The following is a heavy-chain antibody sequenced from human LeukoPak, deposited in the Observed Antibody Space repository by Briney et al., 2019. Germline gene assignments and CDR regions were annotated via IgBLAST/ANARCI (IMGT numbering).Heavy chain of an antibody. D-gene: IGHD3-3*01. CDR2: ISSSSSYI. Sequence: GGSLRLSCAASGFTFSSYSMNWVRQAPGKGLEWVSSISSSSSYIYYADSVKGRFTISRDNAKNSLYLQMNSLRAEDTAEYYCARPNSQRKYYDFWSGYFYYFDYWGQGTLVTVSS. CDR1: GFTFSSYS. CDR3: ARPNSQRKYYDFWSGYFYYFDY. V-gene: IGHV3-21*01. J-gene: IGHJ4*02.